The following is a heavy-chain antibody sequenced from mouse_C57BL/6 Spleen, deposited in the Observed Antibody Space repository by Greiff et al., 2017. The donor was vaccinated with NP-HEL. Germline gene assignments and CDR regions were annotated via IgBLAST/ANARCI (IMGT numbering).Heavy chain of an antibody. Sequence: VQLQQSGPELVKPGASVKISCKASGYAFSSSWMNWVKQRPGKGLEWIGRIYPGDGDTNYNGKFKGKATLTADKSSSTAYMQLSSLTSEDSAVYFCVRQGVYSNYGCDYWGQGTTLTVSS. CDR3: VRQGVYSNYGCDY. CDR1: GYAFSSSW. J-gene: IGHJ2*01. CDR2: IYPGDGDT. V-gene: IGHV1-82*01. D-gene: IGHD2-5*01.